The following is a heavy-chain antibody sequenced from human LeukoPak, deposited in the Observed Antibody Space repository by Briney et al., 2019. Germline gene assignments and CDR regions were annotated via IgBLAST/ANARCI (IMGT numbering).Heavy chain of an antibody. CDR1: GGSISSSSYY. CDR3: ASHSVLLWFGSLDY. D-gene: IGHD3-10*01. CDR2: IYYSGST. V-gene: IGHV4-39*07. J-gene: IGHJ4*02. Sequence: PSETLSLTCTVSGGSISSSSYYWGWIRQPPGKGLEWIGSIYYSGSTNYNPSLKSRVTISVDTSKNQFSLKLSSVTAADTAVYYCASHSVLLWFGSLDYWGQGTLVTVSS.